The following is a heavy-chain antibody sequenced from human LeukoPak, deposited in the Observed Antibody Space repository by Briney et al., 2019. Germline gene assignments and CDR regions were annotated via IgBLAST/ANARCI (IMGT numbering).Heavy chain of an antibody. J-gene: IGHJ4*02. CDR1: GGSISSYY. D-gene: IGHD5-18*01. Sequence: SETLSLTCTVSGGSISSYYWSWIRQPPGKGLEWIGYIYYSGSTNYNPSLKSRVTISVDTSKNQFSLKLSSVTAADTAVYYCARSGGGTVGYSYGTFDYWGQGTLVTVSS. V-gene: IGHV4-59*01. CDR2: IYYSGST. CDR3: ARSGGGTVGYSYGTFDY.